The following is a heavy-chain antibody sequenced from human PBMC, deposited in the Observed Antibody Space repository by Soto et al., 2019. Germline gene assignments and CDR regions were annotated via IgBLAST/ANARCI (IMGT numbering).Heavy chain of an antibody. Sequence: GASVKVSCKASGYTFTSYGISWVRQAPGQGLEWMGWISAYNGNTNYAQKLQGRVTMTTDTSTSTAYMELRSLRSDDTAVYYCARGYCISTSSYLGWFDPWGQGTLVTVSS. V-gene: IGHV1-18*01. CDR3: ARGYCISTSSYLGWFDP. J-gene: IGHJ5*02. CDR2: ISAYNGNT. CDR1: GYTFTSYG. D-gene: IGHD2-2*01.